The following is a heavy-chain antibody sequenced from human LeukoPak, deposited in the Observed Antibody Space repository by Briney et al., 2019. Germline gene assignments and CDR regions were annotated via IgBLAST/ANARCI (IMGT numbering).Heavy chain of an antibody. CDR3: ARGSRYCSGGSCPPGRGRVDY. CDR1: GGSISSGSYY. V-gene: IGHV4-61*02. CDR2: IYTSGST. D-gene: IGHD2-15*01. J-gene: IGHJ4*02. Sequence: SQTLSLTCTVSGGSISSGSYYWSWIRQPAGKGLEWIGRIYTSGSTNYNPSLKSRVTISVDTSKNQFSLKLSSVTAADTAVYYCARGSRYCSGGSCPPGRGRVDYWGQGTLVTVSS.